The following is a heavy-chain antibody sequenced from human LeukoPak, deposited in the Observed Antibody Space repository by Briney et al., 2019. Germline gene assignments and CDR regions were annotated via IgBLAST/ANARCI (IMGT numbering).Heavy chain of an antibody. CDR1: GGSISSSSYY. CDR2: INHSGST. Sequence: SETLSLTCTVSGGSISSSSYYWSWIRQPPGKGLEWIGEINHSGSTNYNPSLKSRVTISVDTSKNQFSLKLSSVTAADTAVYYCARGAHYYYMDVWGKGTTVTVSS. V-gene: IGHV4-39*07. CDR3: ARGAHYYYMDV. J-gene: IGHJ6*03.